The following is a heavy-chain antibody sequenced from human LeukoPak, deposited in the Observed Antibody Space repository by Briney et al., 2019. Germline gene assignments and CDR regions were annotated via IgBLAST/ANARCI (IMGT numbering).Heavy chain of an antibody. CDR2: IYHSGST. V-gene: IGHV4-59*01. J-gene: IGHJ4*02. D-gene: IGHD6-19*01. CDR3: ARGTPSSGWYFDY. CDR1: GGSMSPYY. Sequence: SETLSLTCTVSGGSMSPYYWNWIRQPPGKGLEWIGYIYHSGSTNYNPSLKSRVTISVDTSKNQFSLKLTSVTAADTAVYYCARGTPSSGWYFDYWGQGTLVTVSS.